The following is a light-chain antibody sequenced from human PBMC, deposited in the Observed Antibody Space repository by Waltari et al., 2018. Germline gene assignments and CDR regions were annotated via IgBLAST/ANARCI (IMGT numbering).Light chain of an antibody. Sequence: DIVMTQSPDSLAVSLGERATINCKSSQGIMYSSNNQNFLAWYQKKPGHPPKLRIYWASTRQTGVPDRFTGSWSGTDFTLTISSLKAEDVAVYYCQQYFVTPCTFGPGTRVEIK. J-gene: IGKJ3*01. CDR1: QGIMYSSNNQNF. CDR2: WAS. V-gene: IGKV4-1*01. CDR3: QQYFVTPCT.